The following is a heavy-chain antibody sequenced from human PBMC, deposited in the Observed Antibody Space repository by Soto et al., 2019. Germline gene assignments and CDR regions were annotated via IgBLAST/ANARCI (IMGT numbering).Heavy chain of an antibody. CDR2: IIPIFGTA. J-gene: IGHJ4*02. D-gene: IGHD2-8*02. Sequence: SVKVSCKASGGTFSSYAISWVRQAPGQGLEWMGGIIPIFGTANYAQKFQGRVTITADKSTSTASMDLTSLTSDDTAVYYCARGDYGTGGYPFPYFDYWGQGTLVTVSS. V-gene: IGHV1-69*06. CDR3: ARGDYGTGGYPFPYFDY. CDR1: GGTFSSYA.